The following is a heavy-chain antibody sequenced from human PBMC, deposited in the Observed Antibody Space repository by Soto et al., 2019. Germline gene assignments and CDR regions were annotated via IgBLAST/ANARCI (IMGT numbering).Heavy chain of an antibody. V-gene: IGHV4-31*03. Sequence: SKTLSLTCSVSGAALNSGSYYWIWIRQVPGKRLEWIGHIYVTGAVDYNPSLRDRITISQDTSERQFSLNLRLVTAADTAVYYCARLRIATNNYKWFDPWGQGTLVTVSS. J-gene: IGHJ5*02. CDR1: GAALNSGSYY. CDR3: ARLRIATNNYKWFDP. CDR2: IYVTGAV. D-gene: IGHD2-21*01.